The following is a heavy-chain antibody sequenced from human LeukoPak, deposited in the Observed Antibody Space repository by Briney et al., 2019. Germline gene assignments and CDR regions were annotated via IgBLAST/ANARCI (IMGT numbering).Heavy chain of an antibody. CDR1: GYTFTSYG. J-gene: IGHJ5*02. CDR3: ARDLYDFWSGYYGRFDP. Sequence: GASVKVSCKASGYTFTSYGISWVRQAPGQGLEWMGWISAYNGNTNYAQKLQGRVTMTTDTPTSTAYMELRSLRSDDTAVYYCARDLYDFWSGYYGRFDPWGQGTLVTVSS. V-gene: IGHV1-18*01. CDR2: ISAYNGNT. D-gene: IGHD3-3*01.